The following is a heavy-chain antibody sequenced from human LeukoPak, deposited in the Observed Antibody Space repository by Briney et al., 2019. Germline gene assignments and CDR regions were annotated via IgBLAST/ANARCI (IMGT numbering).Heavy chain of an antibody. CDR1: GYTFTGYY. Sequence: GASVKVSCKASGYTFTGYYMHWVRQAPGQGLEWMGWINPNSGGTNYAQKFQGWVTMTRDTSISTAYMELSRLRSDDTAVYYCAREEWDVWFGEQTGAFDIWGQGTMVTVSS. V-gene: IGHV1-2*04. CDR2: INPNSGGT. D-gene: IGHD3-10*01. J-gene: IGHJ3*02. CDR3: AREEWDVWFGEQTGAFDI.